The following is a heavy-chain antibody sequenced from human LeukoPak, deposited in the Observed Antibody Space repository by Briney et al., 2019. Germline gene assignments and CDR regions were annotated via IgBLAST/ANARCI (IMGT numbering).Heavy chain of an antibody. D-gene: IGHD2-8*02. J-gene: IGHJ4*02. CDR2: FSPRDSNN. CDR3: ARRPDSTGQQLDY. CDR1: GYSFTHYW. V-gene: IGHV5-51*03. Sequence: GESLKISCQGFGYSFTHYWIGWVRQMPGKGVEWMGLFSPRDSNNRYSPSFQGQVTMSADKSINTAYLQWSSLKASDTAIYYCARRPDSTGQQLDYWGQGTLVTVSS.